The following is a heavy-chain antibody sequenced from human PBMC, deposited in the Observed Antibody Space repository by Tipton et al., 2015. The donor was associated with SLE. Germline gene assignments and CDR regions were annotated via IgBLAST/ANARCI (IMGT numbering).Heavy chain of an antibody. CDR2: LYSGGTT. D-gene: IGHD2-2*01. Sequence: VQLVQSGGGLVQPGRSLRLSCAASGFTVRNNFMSWVRQAPGKGLEWVSVLYSGGTTFYADSVMGRFTVSRDNSKNTLYLQMNSLRTEDTAVYYCARSSCSSTSCYGPDYYFGMDVWGRGTTVTVSS. CDR3: ARSSCSSTSCYGPDYYFGMDV. J-gene: IGHJ6*02. V-gene: IGHV3-66*02. CDR1: GFTVRNNF.